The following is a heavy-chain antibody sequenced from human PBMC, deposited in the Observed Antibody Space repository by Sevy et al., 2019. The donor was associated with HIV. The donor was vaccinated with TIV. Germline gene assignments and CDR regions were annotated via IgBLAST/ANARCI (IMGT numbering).Heavy chain of an antibody. CDR3: ASQAPYFDN. Sequence: GGSLRLSCAASEFNFGIYWMSWVRQAPGKGLEYVANIKKDGSQRYYVDSVRGRFTISRDNAENSLFLEMNSLRDEDTAVYYCASQAPYFDNWGPGTQVTVSS. D-gene: IGHD6-6*01. V-gene: IGHV3-7*01. CDR1: EFNFGIYW. CDR2: IKKDGSQR. J-gene: IGHJ4*02.